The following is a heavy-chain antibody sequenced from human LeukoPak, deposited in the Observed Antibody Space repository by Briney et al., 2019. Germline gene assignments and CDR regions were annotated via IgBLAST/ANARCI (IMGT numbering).Heavy chain of an antibody. V-gene: IGHV1-3*02. CDR2: SNAGNGNT. CDR1: GYTFTSYA. CDR3: ASSGEDIVVVPAATYYYDYYMEV. J-gene: IGHJ6*03. D-gene: IGHD2-2*01. Sequence: ASVKVSCKASGYTFTSYAMHWVRQAPGQRLEWMGWSNAGNGNTKYSQEFQGRVTITRDTSASTAYMELSSLRSEDTAVYYCASSGEDIVVVPAATYYYDYYMEVWGQGSTVNVSS.